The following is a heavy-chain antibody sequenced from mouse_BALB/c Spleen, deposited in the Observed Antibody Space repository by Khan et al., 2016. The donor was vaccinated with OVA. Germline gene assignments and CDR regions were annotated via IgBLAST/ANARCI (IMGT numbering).Heavy chain of an antibody. Sequence: EVQLQESGPGLVKPSQSLSLTCSVTGYSITSGYYWNWIRQFPGNKLEWMGYISYDGSNNYNPSLKSRISITRDTSKNQFFLKLNSVTTEDTATYYCARRGGSYWYFDVWGAGTTVTVSS. CDR2: ISYDGSN. V-gene: IGHV3-6*02. CDR1: GYSITSGYY. CDR3: ARRGGSYWYFDV. J-gene: IGHJ1*01.